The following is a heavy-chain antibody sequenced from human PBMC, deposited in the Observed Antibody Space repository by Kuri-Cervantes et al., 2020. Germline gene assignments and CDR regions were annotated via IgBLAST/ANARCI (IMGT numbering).Heavy chain of an antibody. CDR1: GGTFSSYA. J-gene: IGHJ6*03. Sequence: SVKVSCKASGGTFSSYATNWVRQAPGQGLEWMGGTIPIFGTANYAQKFQGRVTITTDESTSTAYMELSSLRSEDTAVYYCASGSLYGSGSYYPYYYYYYMDVWGKGTTVTVSS. CDR2: TIPIFGTA. D-gene: IGHD3-10*01. CDR3: ASGSLYGSGSYYPYYYYYYMDV. V-gene: IGHV1-69*05.